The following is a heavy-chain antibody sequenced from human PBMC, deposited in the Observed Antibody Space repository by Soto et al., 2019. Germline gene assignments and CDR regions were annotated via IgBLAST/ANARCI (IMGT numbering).Heavy chain of an antibody. D-gene: IGHD3-22*01. J-gene: IGHJ6*02. CDR3: AIGIIVRERYYGMDA. CDR1: GFTFSNDG. CDR2: ISAGGGST. V-gene: IGHV3-23*01. Sequence: PGGSLRLSCEASGFTFSNDGMSWVRQAPGKGLEWASGISAGGGSTYYVDSVKGRFTISRANSKNTLYLQMNSLRAEDTAVYYCAIGIIVRERYYGMDAWGQGTTVTVSS.